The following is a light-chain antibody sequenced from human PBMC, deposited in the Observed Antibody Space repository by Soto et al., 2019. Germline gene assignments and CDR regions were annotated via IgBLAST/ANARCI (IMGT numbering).Light chain of an antibody. CDR1: QNIDNL. V-gene: IGKV1-39*01. J-gene: IGKJ2*01. CDR3: QQSFHSPT. Sequence: DIQMTQSPSSLSASVGDRVTLTCRASQNIDNLLNWYHHKPGKAPKLLISGTSTLESGVPPGFSGSGSGTVFTLTISSLQAEHVGIYYCQQSFHSPTFGQGTKLEIK. CDR2: GTS.